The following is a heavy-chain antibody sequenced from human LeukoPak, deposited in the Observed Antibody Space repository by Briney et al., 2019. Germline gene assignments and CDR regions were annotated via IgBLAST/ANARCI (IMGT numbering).Heavy chain of an antibody. D-gene: IGHD3-22*01. CDR1: GFTFSSSA. J-gene: IGHJ4*02. Sequence: GGSLRLSCAASGFTFSSSAMSWVRQAPGKGLEWVSAISNNGGYTYYADSVQGRFTISRDNSKSTLCLQMNSLRAEDTAVYYCARDGDYDSGLLLDYWGQGTLVTVSS. CDR2: ISNNGGYT. CDR3: ARDGDYDSGLLLDY. V-gene: IGHV3-23*01.